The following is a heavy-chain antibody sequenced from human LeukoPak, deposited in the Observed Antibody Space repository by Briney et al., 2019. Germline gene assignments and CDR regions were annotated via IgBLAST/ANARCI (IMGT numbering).Heavy chain of an antibody. V-gene: IGHV1-69*06. Sequence: SVKVSCKASGGTFSSYAISWVRQAPGQGLEWMGGIIPIFGTANYAQKFQGRVTITADKSTSTAYMELSRLRSDDTAVYYCARDYDILTGYYTPYNWFDPWGQGTLVTVSS. CDR2: IIPIFGTA. J-gene: IGHJ5*02. CDR3: ARDYDILTGYYTPYNWFDP. D-gene: IGHD3-9*01. CDR1: GGTFSSYA.